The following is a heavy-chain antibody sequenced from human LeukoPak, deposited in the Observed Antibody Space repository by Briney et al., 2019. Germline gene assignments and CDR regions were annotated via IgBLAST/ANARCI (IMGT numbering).Heavy chain of an antibody. D-gene: IGHD3-3*01. J-gene: IGHJ4*02. CDR3: ARDFWGAYRVDYFDY. Sequence: ESLRLSCAASGFTFSNYWMSWVRRAPGKGLEWVANIKQDGSETYYVDSVRGRFTISRDNAKKSLYLQMNSLRAEDTAIYYCARDFWGAYRVDYFDYWGQGTLVTVSS. V-gene: IGHV3-7*01. CDR2: IKQDGSET. CDR1: GFTFSNYW.